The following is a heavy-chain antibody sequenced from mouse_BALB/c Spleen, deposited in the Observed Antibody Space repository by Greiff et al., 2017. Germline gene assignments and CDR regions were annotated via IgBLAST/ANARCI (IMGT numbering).Heavy chain of an antibody. D-gene: IGHD1-1*01. CDR1: GYTFTSYW. Sequence: QVQLKESGAELARPGASVKLSCKASGYTFTSYWMQWVKQRPGQGLEWIGAIYPGDGDTRYTQKFKGKATLTADKSSSTAYMQLSSLASEDSAVYYCARGSSSWFAYWGQGTLVTVSA. CDR3: ARGSSSWFAY. CDR2: IYPGDGDT. J-gene: IGHJ3*01. V-gene: IGHV1-87*01.